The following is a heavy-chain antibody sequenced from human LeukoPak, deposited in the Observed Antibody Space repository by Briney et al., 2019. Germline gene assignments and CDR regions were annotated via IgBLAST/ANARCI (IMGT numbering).Heavy chain of an antibody. CDR2: INHSGST. V-gene: IGHV4-34*01. Sequence: SETLSLTCAVYGGSFSGYYWSWIRQPPGKGLEWSGEINHSGSTNYNPSLKSRVTISVETSKNQFSLKLSSVTAADTAVYYCASLYCSGGSCIDYWGQGTLVTVSS. CDR3: ASLYCSGGSCIDY. D-gene: IGHD2-15*01. J-gene: IGHJ4*02. CDR1: GGSFSGYY.